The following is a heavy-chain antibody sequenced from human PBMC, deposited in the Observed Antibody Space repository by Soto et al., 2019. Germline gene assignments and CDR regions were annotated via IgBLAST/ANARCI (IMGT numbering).Heavy chain of an antibody. Sequence: QVQLVQSGAEVKKPGSSVKVSCKASGGTFSSYAISWVRQAPEQGLEWMGGIIPIFGTANYAQKFQGRVTITADESTSTAYMELSSLRSEDTAVYYCARDDCSGGSCYHYYYYYGMDVWGQGTTVTVSS. CDR2: IIPIFGTA. CDR1: GGTFSSYA. J-gene: IGHJ6*02. CDR3: ARDDCSGGSCYHYYYYYGMDV. D-gene: IGHD2-15*01. V-gene: IGHV1-69*01.